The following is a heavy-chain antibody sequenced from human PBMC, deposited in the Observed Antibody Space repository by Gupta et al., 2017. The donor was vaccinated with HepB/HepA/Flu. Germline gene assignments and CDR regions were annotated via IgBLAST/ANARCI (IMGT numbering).Heavy chain of an antibody. J-gene: IGHJ4*02. CDR3: ARRGGEIWGASDD. CDR1: GFTFAGYG. V-gene: IGHV3-23*01. D-gene: IGHD3-16*01. Sequence: EVQLLESGGGLVQPGESLRLSCAASGFTFAGYGMHWVRQAPGKGLEWVSTMTGAGSHTFYADSVKGRFTISRDKSRSTLFLQMTSLRAEDTAVYYCARRGGEIWGASDDGGQGTLVTVSS. CDR2: MTGAGSHT.